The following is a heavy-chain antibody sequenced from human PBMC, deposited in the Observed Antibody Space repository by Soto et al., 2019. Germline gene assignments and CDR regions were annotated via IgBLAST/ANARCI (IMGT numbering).Heavy chain of an antibody. Sequence: GGSLRLSCTASGFTFGDYAMSWVRQAPGKGLEWVGRIRNKANSYTTEYAASVKGRFTISRDDSKNSLFLQMYSLKTEDTAVYYCSRAGILTTPYYFDYWGQGTLVTVSS. CDR2: IRNKANSYTT. J-gene: IGHJ4*01. CDR1: GFTFGDYA. D-gene: IGHD4-4*01. V-gene: IGHV3-72*01. CDR3: SRAGILTTPYYFDY.